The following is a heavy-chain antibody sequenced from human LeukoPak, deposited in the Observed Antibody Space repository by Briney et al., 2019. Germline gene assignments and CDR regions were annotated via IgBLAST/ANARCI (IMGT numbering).Heavy chain of an antibody. CDR1: GFTFSSCC. V-gene: IGHV3-7*03. J-gene: IGHJ6*03. CDR2: IKKNGGDK. Sequence: PGGSLRLSCAASGFTFSSCCMSWVRQAPGKGPEWVANIKKNGGDKYYVDSVKGRFTISRDNAKNSLYLQMNSLRAEDTAVYYCARNRGYYYYYMDVWAKGTTVTVSS. CDR3: ARNRGYYYYYMDV.